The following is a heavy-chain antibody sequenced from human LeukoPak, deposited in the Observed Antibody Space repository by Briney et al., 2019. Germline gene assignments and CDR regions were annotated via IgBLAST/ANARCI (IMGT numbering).Heavy chain of an antibody. V-gene: IGHV3-23*01. D-gene: IGHD5-18*01. CDR1: GFTFSSYD. CDR3: AKQLWGYFDY. Sequence: PGGSLRLSCAASGFTFSSYDMSWVRQAPGKGLEWVSSISGSGGSTYYADSVKGRFTISRDNSKNTLYLQMNSLRAEDTAVYYCAKQLWGYFDYWGQGTLVTVSS. J-gene: IGHJ4*02. CDR2: ISGSGGST.